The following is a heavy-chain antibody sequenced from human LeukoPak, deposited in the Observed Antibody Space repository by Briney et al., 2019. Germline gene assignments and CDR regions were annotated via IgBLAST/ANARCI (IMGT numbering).Heavy chain of an antibody. J-gene: IGHJ6*03. CDR1: GGSISSSSYY. D-gene: IGHD2/OR15-2a*01. CDR3: ARRLSTYDILYYVDV. V-gene: IGHV4-39*01. Sequence: PSETLSLTCTVSGGSISSSSYYWGWIRQPPGKGLEWIGSIYYSGSTYYNPSLKSRVTISVDTSKNQFSLNLNSVTAADTAIYYCARRLSTYDILYYVDVWGKGTMVTISS. CDR2: IYYSGST.